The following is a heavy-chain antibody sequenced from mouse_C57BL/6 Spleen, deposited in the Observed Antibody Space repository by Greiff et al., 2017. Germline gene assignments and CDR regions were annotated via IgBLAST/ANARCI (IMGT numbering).Heavy chain of an antibody. CDR2: IYIGNGYT. Sequence: EVQLQQSGAELVRPGSSVKMSCKTSGYTFTSYGINWVKQRPGQGLEWIGYIYIGNGYTEYNEKFKGKATLTSDTSSSTAYMELRSLTSEDSAVYFCAMDDGLLRAWFAYWGQGTLVTGSA. CDR3: AMDDGLLRAWFAY. V-gene: IGHV1-58*01. D-gene: IGHD2-10*01. CDR1: GYTFTSYG. J-gene: IGHJ3*01.